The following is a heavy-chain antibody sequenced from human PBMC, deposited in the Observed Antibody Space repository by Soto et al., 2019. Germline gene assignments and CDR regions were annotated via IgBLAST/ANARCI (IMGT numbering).Heavy chain of an antibody. J-gene: IGHJ6*03. Sequence: SETLSLTCTVSGGSIRSYCWTWIRQPPGEGLEWIGYIYNSGSTYYNPSLKSRVTISIDTSKNQFSLKLSSVTVADTAVYYCARVGFYYYYMDVWGKGTTVTVSS. D-gene: IGHD3-16*01. CDR2: IYNSGST. CDR1: GGSIRSYC. CDR3: ARVGFYYYYMDV. V-gene: IGHV4-59*12.